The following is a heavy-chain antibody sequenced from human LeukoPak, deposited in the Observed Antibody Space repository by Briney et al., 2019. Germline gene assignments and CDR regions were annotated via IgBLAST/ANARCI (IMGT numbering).Heavy chain of an antibody. J-gene: IGHJ4*02. CDR1: GGSISSYY. Sequence: PSGTLSLTCTVSGGSISSYYWSWIRQPAGKGLEWIGRIYTSGSTNYNPSLKSRVTMSADTSKNQCSLKLRSVTAADTAVYYCARDLYCSSTSCLGDFDYWGQGTLVTVSS. V-gene: IGHV4-4*07. CDR2: IYTSGST. D-gene: IGHD2-2*01. CDR3: ARDLYCSSTSCLGDFDY.